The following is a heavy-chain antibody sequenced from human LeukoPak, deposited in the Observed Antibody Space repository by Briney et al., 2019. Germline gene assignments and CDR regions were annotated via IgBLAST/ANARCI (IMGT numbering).Heavy chain of an antibody. CDR1: GFTFSVYA. Sequence: PGGSLRLSCAASGFTFSVYAMNWVRQAPGTGLEWVSTISGSDDSTYYADSVKGRFTISRDNSKNTLYLQMNSLRAEDTAVYYCAKDSIEDYWGQGTLVTVSS. CDR3: AKDSIEDY. D-gene: IGHD5-24*01. CDR2: ISGSDDST. J-gene: IGHJ4*02. V-gene: IGHV3-23*01.